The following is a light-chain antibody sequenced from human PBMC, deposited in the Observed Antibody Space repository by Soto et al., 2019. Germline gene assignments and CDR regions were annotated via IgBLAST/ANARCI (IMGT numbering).Light chain of an antibody. CDR2: DAS. Sequence: EIVLTQSPWTLSWSAGERATLSCRASQSLSSSQLAWNQQKPGQAPRLLIHDASSRATGISDRFNGSGSGTDFTLTIPTLEPEDFAVYYCQQSETFGQGTKVDIK. V-gene: IGKV3-20*01. J-gene: IGKJ1*01. CDR3: QQSET. CDR1: QSLSSSQ.